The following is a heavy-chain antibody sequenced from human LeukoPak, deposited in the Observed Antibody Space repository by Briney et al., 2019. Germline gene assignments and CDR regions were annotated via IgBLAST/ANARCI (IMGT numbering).Heavy chain of an antibody. Sequence: GGSLRLSCAASGFTVDSNYLSWVRQAPGKGLEWVAVISKDGSDKYYPGSVRGRFTISRDNSKNTIYLQMDSPRAEDTAIYYCARDYWWNYDYWGQGTLVTVSS. CDR2: ISKDGSDK. J-gene: IGHJ4*02. V-gene: IGHV3-30-3*01. D-gene: IGHD1-7*01. CDR1: GFTVDSNY. CDR3: ARDYWWNYDY.